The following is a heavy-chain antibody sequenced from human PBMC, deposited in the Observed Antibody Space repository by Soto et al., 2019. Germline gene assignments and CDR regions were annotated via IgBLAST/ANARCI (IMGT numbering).Heavy chain of an antibody. J-gene: IGHJ4*02. Sequence: ASVKVSCKASGYTFTSYAMHWVRQAPGQRLEWMGWINAGNGNTKYSQKFQGRVTMTRDTSTSTVYMELSSLRSEDTAVYYCARGSGYHSTFDYWGQGTLVTVSS. V-gene: IGHV1-3*01. D-gene: IGHD3-3*01. CDR2: INAGNGNT. CDR1: GYTFTSYA. CDR3: ARGSGYHSTFDY.